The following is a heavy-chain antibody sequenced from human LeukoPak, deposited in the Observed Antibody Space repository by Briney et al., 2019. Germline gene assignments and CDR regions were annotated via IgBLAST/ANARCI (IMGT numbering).Heavy chain of an antibody. CDR3: ARHRSTYDSSGYSPLYYFDY. V-gene: IGHV4-39*01. CDR1: GGSISSGSYN. CDR2: IYYSGKT. D-gene: IGHD3-22*01. J-gene: IGHJ4*02. Sequence: SETLSLTCAVSGGSISSGSYNWGWIRQPPGKGLEWIGSIYYSGKTYYNPSLKSRVSISLDTSKNQFSLKLSSVTAADTAVYYCARHRSTYDSSGYSPLYYFDYWGQGTLVTVSS.